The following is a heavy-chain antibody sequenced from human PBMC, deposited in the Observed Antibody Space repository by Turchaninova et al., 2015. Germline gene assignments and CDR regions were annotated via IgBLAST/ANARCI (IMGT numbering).Heavy chain of an antibody. CDR1: GFTFSNYY. Sequence: EVQLVESGGGLVQPGGSLRLSCAASGFTFSNYYMAWVRQAPGEGLGWVANIKQDGSGEGYVGCVKGGXTISXDNAKXXLYXXXSGLGAEXXXVYFCAGGLXWLIXXWGRGTLVTXSS. V-gene: IGHV3-7*01. J-gene: IGHJ2*01. CDR3: AGGLXWLIXX. CDR2: IKQDGSGE. D-gene: IGHD3-3*01.